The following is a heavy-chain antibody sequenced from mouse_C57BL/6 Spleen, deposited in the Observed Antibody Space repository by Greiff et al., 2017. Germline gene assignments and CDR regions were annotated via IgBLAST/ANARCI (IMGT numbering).Heavy chain of an antibody. CDR1: GYAFTSSW. V-gene: IGHV1-82*01. CDR3: SRTNYVGGYYAMDY. J-gene: IGHJ4*01. CDR2: IYPGHGDT. Sequence: QFQLQQSGPALVKPGASVKISCKASGYAFTSSWLNWVKQRPGQGLEWIGRIYPGHGDTNYNGKFKGKATLTADKSSSTAYMHLSSLTSEDSAVYYYSRTNYVGGYYAMDYWGQGTSVTVSS. D-gene: IGHD2-1*01.